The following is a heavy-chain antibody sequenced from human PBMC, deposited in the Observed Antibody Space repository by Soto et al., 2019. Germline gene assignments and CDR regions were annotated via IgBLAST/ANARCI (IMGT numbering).Heavy chain of an antibody. Sequence: GGSLRLSCAASGFTFSSYAMSWVRQAPGKGLEWVSAISGSGGSTYYADSVKGRFTISRDNSKNTLYLQMNSLRAEDTAVYYCAKEPTYYYDSSGYEDYWGQGTLVTVSS. D-gene: IGHD3-22*01. CDR3: AKEPTYYYDSSGYEDY. CDR1: GFTFSSYA. V-gene: IGHV3-23*01. J-gene: IGHJ4*02. CDR2: ISGSGGST.